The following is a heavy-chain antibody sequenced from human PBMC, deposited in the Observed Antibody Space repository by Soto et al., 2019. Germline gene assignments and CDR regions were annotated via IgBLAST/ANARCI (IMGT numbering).Heavy chain of an antibody. V-gene: IGHV4-34*01. Sequence: QVQLQKWGAGPLRPLETLSLTCGVSGGSFSGYYWAWIRQSPGKGVEWIGEINDRGSINYNPSLKGRVRFSVDTSKNHYSLNLRSVAAADTAVYYCARESHDILTGPPWVWYLDLWGRGTLVTVSS. CDR3: ARESHDILTGPPWVWYLDL. CDR1: GGSFSGYY. J-gene: IGHJ2*01. D-gene: IGHD3-9*01. CDR2: INDRGSI.